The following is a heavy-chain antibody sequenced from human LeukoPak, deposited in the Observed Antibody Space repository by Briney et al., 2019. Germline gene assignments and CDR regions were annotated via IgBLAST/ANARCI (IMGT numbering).Heavy chain of an antibody. CDR3: ARGEGIAATN. CDR2: IYCSGGTT. J-gene: IGHJ4*02. V-gene: IGHV1-46*01. Sequence: ASVKVSCKASGYTFSSYYIHWVRQAPGQGLEWMGMIYCSGGTTNYAQKFQGRVTMTRDTATSTVYMELSSLRSEDTAVYYCARGEGIAATNWGQGTLVTVSS. CDR1: GYTFSSYY. D-gene: IGHD6-25*01.